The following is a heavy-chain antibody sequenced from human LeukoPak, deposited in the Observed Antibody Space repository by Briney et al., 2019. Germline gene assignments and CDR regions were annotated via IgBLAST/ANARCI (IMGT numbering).Heavy chain of an antibody. CDR3: ARPMIRGVIPFDY. Sequence: GGSLRLSCAASGFTLSSYAMNWVRQAPGKGLEWVSSISSNSDYIYYADSVKGRFTISRDNAKNSLYLQMNSLRAEDMAVYYCARPMIRGVIPFDYWGQGTLVTVSS. J-gene: IGHJ4*02. V-gene: IGHV3-21*01. D-gene: IGHD3-10*01. CDR1: GFTLSSYA. CDR2: ISSNSDYI.